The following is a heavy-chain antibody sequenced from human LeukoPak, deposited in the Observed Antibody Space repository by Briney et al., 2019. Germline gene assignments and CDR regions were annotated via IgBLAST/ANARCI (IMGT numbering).Heavy chain of an antibody. J-gene: IGHJ4*02. Sequence: GGSLRLSCAASGFTFSSYAMHWVRQAPGKGLEWVAVISYDGSNKYYADSVKGRFTISRDNSKNTLYLQMNSLRAEDTAVYYCASIPGGFGELLWNDQVIFDYWGQGTLVTVSS. CDR2: ISYDGSNK. CDR3: ASIPGGFGELLWNDQVIFDY. V-gene: IGHV3-30*04. CDR1: GFTFSSYA. D-gene: IGHD3-10*01.